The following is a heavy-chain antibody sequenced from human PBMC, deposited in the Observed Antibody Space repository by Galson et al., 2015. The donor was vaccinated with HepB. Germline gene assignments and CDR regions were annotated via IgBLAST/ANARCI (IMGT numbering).Heavy chain of an antibody. V-gene: IGHV3-23*01. Sequence: SLRLSCAASGFTFEDYAMNWVRQAPGKGLEWVSAITNNGGRTYYADSVKGRFTISRDNSKNTLYLQMNTLRAEDTAFYYCAKDPSFYVGLGTDYAGLLDYWGQGTLVTVSS. CDR1: GFTFEDYA. CDR2: ITNNGGRT. J-gene: IGHJ4*02. D-gene: IGHD3-10*01. CDR3: AKDPSFYVGLGTDYAGLLDY.